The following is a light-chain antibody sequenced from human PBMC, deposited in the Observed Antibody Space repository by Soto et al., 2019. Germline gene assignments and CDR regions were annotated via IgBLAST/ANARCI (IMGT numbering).Light chain of an antibody. CDR1: QSVSSSY. CDR2: GAS. Sequence: DNVVKQSARTLSLSLGERATISCGASQSVSSSYLAWYQQKPGQAPRLLIYGASSRATGISDRFGGSRSGTAFSAIIIRLEPEHYAVYSGQAVRRSAMMAFGGGTKVDIK. CDR3: QAVRRSAMMA. J-gene: IGKJ4*01. V-gene: IGKV3-20*01.